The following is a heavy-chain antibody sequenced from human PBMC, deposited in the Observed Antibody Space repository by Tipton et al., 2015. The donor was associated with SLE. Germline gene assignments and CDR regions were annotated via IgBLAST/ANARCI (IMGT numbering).Heavy chain of an antibody. V-gene: IGHV4-34*01. Sequence: TLSLTCAVYGGSFSGYYWSWIRQPPGKGLEWIGEINHSGSTNYNPSLKSRVTISVDTSKNQFSLKLSSVTAADTAVDYCARGRTWGKRVLEWLSPYYFDYWGQGNLVTVSS. J-gene: IGHJ4*02. D-gene: IGHD3-3*01. CDR2: INHSGST. CDR1: GGSFSGYY. CDR3: ARGRTWGKRVLEWLSPYYFDY.